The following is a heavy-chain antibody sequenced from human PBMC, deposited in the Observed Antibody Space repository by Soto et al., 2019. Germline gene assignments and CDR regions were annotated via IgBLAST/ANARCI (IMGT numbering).Heavy chain of an antibody. V-gene: IGHV1-69*06. Sequence: QVQLVQSGAEVKRPGSSVKVSCKASGGTFSSYPISWVRQAPVQGLEWMGGTNGNLGTGNYAQKFRGRLTITTDISTTTAYMELSSLTSEDTAVYYCARRDSHGYFRYFDKWGQGTLVTVSS. D-gene: IGHD4-17*01. CDR3: ARRDSHGYFRYFDK. CDR1: GGTFSSYP. CDR2: TNGNLGTG. J-gene: IGHJ4*02.